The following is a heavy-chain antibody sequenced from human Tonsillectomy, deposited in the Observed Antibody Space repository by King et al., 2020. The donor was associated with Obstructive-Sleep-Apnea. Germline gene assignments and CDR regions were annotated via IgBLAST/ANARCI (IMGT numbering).Heavy chain of an antibody. CDR2: IHYSGST. Sequence: QLQESGPGLVKPSQTLSLTCTVSGASISSGNYYWSWIRQPPGKGLDWIGYIHYSGSTYYNPSLKSRVTISVDTSKNQFSLKLSSMTAADTAVYYCARAGGYSYGPHFEYWGQGTLVTVSS. V-gene: IGHV4-30-4*01. CDR1: GASISSGNYY. CDR3: ARAGGYSYGPHFEY. J-gene: IGHJ4*02. D-gene: IGHD5-18*01.